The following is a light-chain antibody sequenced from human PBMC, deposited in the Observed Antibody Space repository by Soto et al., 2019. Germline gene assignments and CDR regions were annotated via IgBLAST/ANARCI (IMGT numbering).Light chain of an antibody. CDR2: DVT. CDR1: SSDVGAYNY. V-gene: IGLV2-14*03. CDR3: GSYTISSTLV. J-gene: IGLJ2*01. Sequence: QSALTQPASVSGSPGQSITISCTGTSSDVGAYNYVSWYKQHPGKAPKLIIYDVTDRPSGVSDRFSGSKSGNTASLTISGLQAEDEADYYCGSYTISSTLVFGGGTKLTVL.